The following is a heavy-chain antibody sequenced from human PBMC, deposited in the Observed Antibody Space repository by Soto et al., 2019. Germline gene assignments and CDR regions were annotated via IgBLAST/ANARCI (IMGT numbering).Heavy chain of an antibody. Sequence: SVKVPFKASGGTFSSYAISWVRQAPGQGLEWMGGIIPIFGTANYAQKFQGRVTITADKSTSTAYMELSSLRSEDTAVYYCARVSRIQLWLRLDIWGQGTMVTVSS. CDR2: IIPIFGTA. J-gene: IGHJ3*02. CDR3: ARVSRIQLWLRLDI. CDR1: GGTFSSYA. D-gene: IGHD5-18*01. V-gene: IGHV1-69*06.